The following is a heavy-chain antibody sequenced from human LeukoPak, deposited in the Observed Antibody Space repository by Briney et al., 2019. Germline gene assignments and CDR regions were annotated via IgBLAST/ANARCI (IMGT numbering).Heavy chain of an antibody. D-gene: IGHD2-21*01. CDR3: AKEHIVVVSGHFDY. CDR2: ISGSGGST. V-gene: IGHV3-23*01. CDR1: GFTFSSYA. Sequence: GRSLRLSCAASGFTFSSYAMSWVRQAPGKGLEGVSAISGSGGSTYYADSVKGRFTISRDNSKNTLYLQMNSLRAEDTAVYYCAKEHIVVVSGHFDYWGQGTLVTVSS. J-gene: IGHJ4*02.